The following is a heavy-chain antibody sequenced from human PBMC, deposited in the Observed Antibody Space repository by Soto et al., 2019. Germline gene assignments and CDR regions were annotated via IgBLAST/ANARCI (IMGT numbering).Heavy chain of an antibody. CDR2: ISGSGGST. CDR3: AKDGRYISSWYYGMDG. CDR1: GFTFSSYA. J-gene: IGHJ6*02. Sequence: PGGSLRLSCAASGFTFSSYAMSWVRQAPGKGLEWVSAISGSGGSTYYADSVKGRFTISRDNSKNTLYLQMNSLRAEDTAVYYCAKDGRYISSWYYGMDGWGQGTTVTVSS. V-gene: IGHV3-23*01. D-gene: IGHD6-13*01.